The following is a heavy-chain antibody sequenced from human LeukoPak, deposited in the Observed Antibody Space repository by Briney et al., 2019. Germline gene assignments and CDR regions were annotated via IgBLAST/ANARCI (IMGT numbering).Heavy chain of an antibody. CDR1: GGTFSSYA. CDR3: ARDTHYYYYMDV. J-gene: IGHJ6*03. V-gene: IGHV1-69*04. Sequence: SVKVSCKASGGTFSSYAISWVRQAPGQGLEWMGRIIPILGIANYAQKFQGRVTITADKSTSTAYMELSSLRSEDTAVYYCARDTHYYYYMDVWGKGTTVTVSS. CDR2: IIPILGIA.